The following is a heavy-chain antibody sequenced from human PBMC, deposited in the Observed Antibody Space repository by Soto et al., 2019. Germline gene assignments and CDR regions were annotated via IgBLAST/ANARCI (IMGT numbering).Heavy chain of an antibody. D-gene: IGHD3-3*01. CDR3: AMSSVELPGVVIMQADY. CDR2: ISGSGGST. V-gene: IGHV3-23*01. J-gene: IGHJ4*02. CDR1: GFTFSSYA. Sequence: GGSLRLSCAASGFTFSSYAMSWVRQAPGKGLEWVSAISGSGGSTYYADSVKGRFTISRDNSKNTLYLQMNSLRAEDTAVYYCAMSSVELPGVVIMQADYWGQGTLVTASS.